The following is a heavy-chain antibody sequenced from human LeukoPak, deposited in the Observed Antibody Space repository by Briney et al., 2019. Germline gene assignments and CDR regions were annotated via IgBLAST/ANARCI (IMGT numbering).Heavy chain of an antibody. V-gene: IGHV4-34*01. J-gene: IGHJ4*02. CDR2: IHHRGST. CDR3: ARGAPPQN. Sequence: PSETLSLTCAVYGGSFSEYYWSWIRQPPGKGLEWIGEIHHRGSTNYNPSLKSRVIISIDTSKNHFSLNLTSVTAADTAVYYCARGAPPQNWGQGALVTVSS. CDR1: GGSFSEYY.